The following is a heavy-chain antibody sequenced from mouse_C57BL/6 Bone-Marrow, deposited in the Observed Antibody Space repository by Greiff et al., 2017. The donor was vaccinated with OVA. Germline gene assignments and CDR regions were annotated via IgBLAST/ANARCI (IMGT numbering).Heavy chain of an antibody. J-gene: IGHJ3*01. V-gene: IGHV5-9-1*02. Sequence: EVKVEESGAGLVKPGGSLKLSCAASGFTFSSYAMSWVRQTPEKRLEWVAYISSGGDYIYYADTVKGRFTISRDNARNTLYLQMSSLKSEDTAMYYCTRDPTGTFAYWGQGTLVTVSA. CDR2: ISSGGDYI. CDR1: GFTFSSYA. CDR3: TRDPTGTFAY. D-gene: IGHD4-1*02.